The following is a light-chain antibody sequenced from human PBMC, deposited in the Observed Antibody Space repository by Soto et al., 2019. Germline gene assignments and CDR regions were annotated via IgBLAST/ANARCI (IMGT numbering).Light chain of an antibody. CDR1: QSVSSSR. V-gene: IGKV3-20*01. Sequence: EILLTQSPGTLSLSPGERATLSCRASQSVSSSRLAWYRQKPGQAPRLLISGASSRATGIPDRFSGSGSATDFTLTISRLEPEDFALYYCQHYGTSPITFGQGTRLEIK. CDR2: GAS. J-gene: IGKJ5*01. CDR3: QHYGTSPIT.